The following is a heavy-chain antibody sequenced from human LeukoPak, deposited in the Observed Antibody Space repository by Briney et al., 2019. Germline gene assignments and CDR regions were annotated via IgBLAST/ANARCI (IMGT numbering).Heavy chain of an antibody. CDR2: LSSSGSAF. Sequence: AGGSLGLSCEDSGFTFRSYEMNWVRQAPGKGLEWIAYLSSSGSAFSHADSVKGRFTIARDNAKNSVYLEMNSLRADDTAVYYCARSARLMKGVVEVTALDDWGQGTLVTVSS. V-gene: IGHV3-48*03. CDR3: ARSARLMKGVVEVTALDD. CDR1: GFTFRSYE. J-gene: IGHJ4*02. D-gene: IGHD3-3*01.